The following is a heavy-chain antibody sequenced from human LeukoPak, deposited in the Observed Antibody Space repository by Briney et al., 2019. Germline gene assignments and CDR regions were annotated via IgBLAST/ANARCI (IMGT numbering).Heavy chain of an antibody. CDR3: ARGVVAATFYYYMDV. J-gene: IGHJ6*03. CDR2: INTSSGGT. V-gene: IGHV1-2*02. CDR1: GYPFTGCY. D-gene: IGHD2-15*01. Sequence: ASVKVSCKPTGYPFTGCYMHWVRQAPGQGLEWMGWINTSSGGTNYPQKFQSRVTITWDTSLITAYMEVSGLISDDTAVYNCARGVVAATFYYYMDVWGKGPTVTVSS.